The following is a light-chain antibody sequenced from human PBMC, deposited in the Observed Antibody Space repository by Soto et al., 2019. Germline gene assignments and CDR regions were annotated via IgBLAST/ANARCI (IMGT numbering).Light chain of an antibody. CDR1: NLGSKT. V-gene: IGLV3-21*01. CDR3: QVWDSDNDNPVV. J-gene: IGLJ2*01. Sequence: SYELTQPPPVSVAPGKTASITCGGNNLGSKTVHWYQQKPGQAPVLVIYYDADRPSGIPERFSASKSANTATLTISRVEAGDEADYYCQVWDSDNDNPVVFGGGTKLTVL. CDR2: YDA.